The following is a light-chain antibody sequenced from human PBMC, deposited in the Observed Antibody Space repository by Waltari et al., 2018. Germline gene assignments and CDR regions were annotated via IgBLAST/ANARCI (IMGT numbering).Light chain of an antibody. CDR1: SSNVGRWDL. J-gene: IGLJ2*01. V-gene: IGLV2-23*02. CDR2: QVT. CDR3: SSYASISTWI. Sequence: GQSITISCIGASSNVGRWDLVSWYQQHPGQVPKLLIYQVTRRPAGVSHRFSGSKSGNTASLTISGLQAEDEAIYYCSSYASISTWIFGGGTTLAVL.